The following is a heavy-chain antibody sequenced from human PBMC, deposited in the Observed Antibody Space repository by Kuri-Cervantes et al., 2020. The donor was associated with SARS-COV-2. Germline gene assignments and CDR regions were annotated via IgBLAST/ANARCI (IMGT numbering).Heavy chain of an antibody. J-gene: IGHJ2*01. V-gene: IGHV4-4*02. D-gene: IGHD4-17*01. Sequence: SETLSLTCTVSGDSISSTNWWSWVRQSPGKGLEWIGEIFHRGTTHYNPSLKSRVTMSIDKSKNQFSLKLTSVTAADTAVYYCARDANYGDYVDYWYFDPWGRGTLVTVSS. CDR2: IFHRGTT. CDR1: GDSISSTNW. CDR3: ARDANYGDYVDYWYFDP.